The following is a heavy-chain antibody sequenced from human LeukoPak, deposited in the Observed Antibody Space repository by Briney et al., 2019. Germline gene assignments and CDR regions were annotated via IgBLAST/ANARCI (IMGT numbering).Heavy chain of an antibody. D-gene: IGHD3-3*01. CDR2: ISYDGSNK. V-gene: IGHV3-30-3*01. CDR1: GGTFSSYA. J-gene: IGHJ3*02. Sequence: SCKASGGTFSSYAMHWVRQAPGKGLEWVAVISYDGSNKYYADSVKGRFTISRDNSKNTLYLQMNSLRAEDTAVYYCARGSRSGDAFDIWGQGTMVTVSS. CDR3: ARGSRSGDAFDI.